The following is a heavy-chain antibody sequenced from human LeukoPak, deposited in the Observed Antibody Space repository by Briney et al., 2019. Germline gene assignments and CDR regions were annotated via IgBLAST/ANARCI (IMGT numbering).Heavy chain of an antibody. CDR3: ARDTTFDY. D-gene: IGHD1-14*01. J-gene: IGHJ4*02. CDR1: GFTFSSYS. V-gene: IGHV3-21*01. CDR2: ISGSTSYI. Sequence: TGGSLRLSCAASGFTFSSYSMNWVRQAPGKGLEWVSSISGSTSYIYYADSVKGRFTISRDNAKNSLYLQMNSLRAEDTAVYYCARDTTFDYWGQGTLVTVSS.